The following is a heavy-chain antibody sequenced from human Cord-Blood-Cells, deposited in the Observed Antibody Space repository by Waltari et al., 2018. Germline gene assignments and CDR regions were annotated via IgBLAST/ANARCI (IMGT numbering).Heavy chain of an antibody. CDR2: IYYSGST. D-gene: IGHD7-27*01. Sequence: QVQLQESGPGLVKPSETLSLTCTVSGGSISSYYWSWIRQPPGKGLEWIGYIYYSGSTNYHPSLKSRVTISVDTSKNQFSLKLSSVTAADTAVYYCATAPGDYWGQGTLVTVSS. J-gene: IGHJ4*02. CDR3: ATAPGDY. CDR1: GGSISSYY. V-gene: IGHV4-59*01.